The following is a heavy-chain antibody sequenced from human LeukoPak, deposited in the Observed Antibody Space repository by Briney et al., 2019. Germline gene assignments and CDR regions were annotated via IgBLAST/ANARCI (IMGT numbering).Heavy chain of an antibody. V-gene: IGHV1-8*01. CDR1: GYTFTSYD. D-gene: IGHD2-2*01. Sequence: ASVKVSCKASGYTFTSYDINWVRQATGQGLEWMGWMNPNSGNTGYAQKFQGRVTMTRNTSISTAYMELSSLRSEDTAVYYCARDRPGIVVVPAAINWFDPWGQGTLVTVSS. CDR3: ARDRPGIVVVPAAINWFDP. CDR2: MNPNSGNT. J-gene: IGHJ5*02.